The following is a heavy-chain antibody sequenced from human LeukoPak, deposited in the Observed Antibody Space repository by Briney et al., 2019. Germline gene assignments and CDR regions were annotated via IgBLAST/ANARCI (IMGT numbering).Heavy chain of an antibody. Sequence: PGGSLRLSCAASGFTFSDHAMSWVRQAPRQGLEWVSSVSYLGDNTFYADSVKGRFTISRDNSKNTLYLQMNSLRAEDTAVYYCAKGRQWGVIDSNDYWSQGTLVTVSP. D-gene: IGHD3-16*02. CDR1: GFTFSDHA. CDR3: AKGRQWGVIDSNDY. J-gene: IGHJ4*02. CDR2: VSYLGDNT. V-gene: IGHV3-23*01.